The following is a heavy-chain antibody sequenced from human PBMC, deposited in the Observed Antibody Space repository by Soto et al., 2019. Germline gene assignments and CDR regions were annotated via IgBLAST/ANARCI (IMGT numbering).Heavy chain of an antibody. Sequence: QVQLVQSGAEVKKPGSSVKVSCKASGGTFSSYAISWVRQAPGQGLEWMGGIIPIFGTANYAQKFQGRVTITADESTSTAYMELSSLRSEDTAVYYCARGGAAAGTGVYNWFDPWGKGTLVTVSS. CDR1: GGTFSSYA. CDR3: ARGGAAAGTGVYNWFDP. D-gene: IGHD6-13*01. J-gene: IGHJ5*02. CDR2: IIPIFGTA. V-gene: IGHV1-69*01.